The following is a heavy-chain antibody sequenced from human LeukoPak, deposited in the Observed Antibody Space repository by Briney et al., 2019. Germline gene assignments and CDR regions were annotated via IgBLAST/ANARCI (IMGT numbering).Heavy chain of an antibody. CDR3: AHNRPGAGPPGLWFGEATFDY. J-gene: IGHJ4*02. V-gene: IGHV2-5*02. D-gene: IGHD3-10*01. CDR1: GFSLSTSGVG. Sequence: MESGPTLVKPTQTLTLTCTFSGFSLSTSGVGVGWIRQPPGKALEWLALIYWDDDKRYSPSLKSRLTITKDTSKNQVVLTMTNMDPVDTATYYCAHNRPGAGPPGLWFGEATFDYWGQGTLVTVSS. CDR2: IYWDDDK.